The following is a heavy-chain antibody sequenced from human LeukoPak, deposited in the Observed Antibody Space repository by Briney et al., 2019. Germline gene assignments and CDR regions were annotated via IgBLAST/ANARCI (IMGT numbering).Heavy chain of an antibody. CDR2: LSGSGGIT. J-gene: IGHJ4*02. Sequence: PGGSLRLSCAASGLIFSTYAMSWVRQAPGKGLESVSGLSGSGGITYSADSLKGGFTISRDNSRNTLYLQTNSMRAEDTAVYYCAKGGGYDSSWDYHFDYWGQGTLVTVSS. CDR1: GLIFSTYA. CDR3: AKGGGYDSSWDYHFDY. V-gene: IGHV3-23*01. D-gene: IGHD5-12*01.